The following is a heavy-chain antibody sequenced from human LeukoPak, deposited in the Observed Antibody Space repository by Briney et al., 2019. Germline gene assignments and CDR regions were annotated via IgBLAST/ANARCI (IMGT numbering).Heavy chain of an antibody. J-gene: IGHJ4*02. V-gene: IGHV4-59*12. CDR2: IYYSGST. CDR3: ARENYYGSGSYSVDY. Sequence: PSETLSLTCTVSGGSISSYYWSWIRQPPGKGLEWIGYIYYSGSTNYNPSLKSRVTISVDTSKNQFSLKLSSVTAADTAVYYCARENYYGSGSYSVDYWGQGTLVTVSS. D-gene: IGHD3-10*01. CDR1: GGSISSYY.